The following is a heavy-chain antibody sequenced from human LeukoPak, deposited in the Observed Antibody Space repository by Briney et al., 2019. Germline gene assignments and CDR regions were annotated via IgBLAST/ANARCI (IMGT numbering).Heavy chain of an antibody. J-gene: IGHJ6*03. CDR3: ARLFYDFWSGHYYYYMDV. CDR2: ISYSGSS. CDR1: GGSISSSTYY. V-gene: IGHV4-39*01. Sequence: SETLSLTCTVSGGSISSSTYYWGWIRQPPGKGLEWIGSISYSGSSYYNPSLKSRVTISVDTSKNQFSLKVSSVPAADTAVYYCARLFYDFWSGHYYYYMDVWGKGTTVTVSS. D-gene: IGHD3-3*01.